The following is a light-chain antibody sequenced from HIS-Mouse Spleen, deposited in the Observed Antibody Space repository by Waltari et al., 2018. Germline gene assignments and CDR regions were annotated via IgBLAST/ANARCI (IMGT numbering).Light chain of an antibody. CDR2: GVS. Sequence: QSALTQPRSVSGSPGQSVTISCTGTSSDVGGYNYVSWYQQHPGKAPKLMSYGVSKRRSGVPDRFFGSKSGHTASLTISGLQAEDEADYYCCSYAGSYTYVFGTGTKVTVL. J-gene: IGLJ1*01. CDR1: SSDVGGYNY. CDR3: CSYAGSYTYV. V-gene: IGLV2-11*01.